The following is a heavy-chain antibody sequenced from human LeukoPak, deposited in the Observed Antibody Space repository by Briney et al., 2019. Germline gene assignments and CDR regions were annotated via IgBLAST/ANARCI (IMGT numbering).Heavy chain of an antibody. Sequence: GRSLRLSCAASGFTFNNFAMHWVRQVPGKGLEWVSGISWNSGSLAYADSVKGRFTISRDNAKNSLYLQMNSLRPEDTALYYCSKDKIGQGQRCFDYWGQGTLVTVSS. J-gene: IGHJ4*03. V-gene: IGHV3-9*01. D-gene: IGHD6-13*01. CDR2: ISWNSGSL. CDR1: GFTFNNFA. CDR3: SKDKIGQGQRCFDY.